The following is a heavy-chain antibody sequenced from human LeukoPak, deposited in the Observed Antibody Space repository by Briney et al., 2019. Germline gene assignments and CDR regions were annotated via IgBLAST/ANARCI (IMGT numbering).Heavy chain of an antibody. CDR1: GFTFGKYW. Sequence: PGGSLRLSCVASGFTFGKYWMSWVRQAPGKGLEWVSAISGSGGSTYYADSVKGRFTISRDNSKNTLYLQMNSLRVEDTAIYYCARVVGPTYYYFYGMDVWGQGITVTVSS. J-gene: IGHJ6*02. CDR2: ISGSGGST. V-gene: IGHV3-23*01. CDR3: ARVVGPTYYYFYGMDV. D-gene: IGHD1-26*01.